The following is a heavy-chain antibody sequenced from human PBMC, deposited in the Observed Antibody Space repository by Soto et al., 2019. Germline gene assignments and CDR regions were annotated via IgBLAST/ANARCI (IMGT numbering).Heavy chain of an antibody. Sequence: ASVKVSCKASGYTFTNYDINWVRQATGQGLEWMGWMNPDSGNTAYAQKLQGRVTMTTNTSTSTAYMDLRSLRSDDTAVYYCARRRDFWSGPDAFDIWGQGTMVTVSS. CDR1: GYTFTNYD. D-gene: IGHD3-3*01. CDR3: ARRRDFWSGPDAFDI. V-gene: IGHV1-8*01. J-gene: IGHJ3*02. CDR2: MNPDSGNT.